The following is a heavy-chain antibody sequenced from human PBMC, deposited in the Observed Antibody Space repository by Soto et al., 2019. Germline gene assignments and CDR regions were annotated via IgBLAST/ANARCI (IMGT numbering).Heavy chain of an antibody. J-gene: IGHJ4*02. D-gene: IGHD3-16*01. CDR1: GYRFSSSW. CDR2: VYPSDSDV. Sequence: RGESLKISCQGTGYRFSSSWLGWVRQKPGKGLEWLGNVYPSDSDVRYSPAFEGQVTTSAATSINTSYLQLLTLKASDTAIYYCTKGATSPFDSGGQGTPVTVAT. CDR3: TKGATSPFDS. V-gene: IGHV5-51*01.